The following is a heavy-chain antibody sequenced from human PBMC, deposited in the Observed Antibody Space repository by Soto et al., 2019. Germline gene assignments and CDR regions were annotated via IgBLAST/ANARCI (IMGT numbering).Heavy chain of an antibody. CDR3: ARRGYDFWSGLDV. CDR2: IDPTDSFT. CDR1: GYNFTSYW. V-gene: IGHV5-10-1*01. Sequence: PGKSLKISCKGSGYNFTSYWIIWVRQMPGKGLEWMGNIDPTDSFTNYSPSFQGHVTISTDKSMSTAYLQWGTLKASDTAMYYCARRGYDFWSGLDVWGQGTTVTV. D-gene: IGHD3-3*01. J-gene: IGHJ6*02.